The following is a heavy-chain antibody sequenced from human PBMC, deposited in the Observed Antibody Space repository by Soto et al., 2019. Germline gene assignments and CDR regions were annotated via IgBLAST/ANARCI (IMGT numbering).Heavy chain of an antibody. D-gene: IGHD6-13*01. CDR1: GFTFSSYG. Sequence: GGSLRLSCAASGFTFSSYGMHWVRQAPGKGLEWVAVIWYDGSNKYYADSVKGRFTISRDNSKNTLYLQMNSLRAEDTAVYYCARDSGIAAAGYYYYGMDVWGQGTTVTVSS. CDR3: ARDSGIAAAGYYYYGMDV. J-gene: IGHJ6*02. CDR2: IWYDGSNK. V-gene: IGHV3-33*01.